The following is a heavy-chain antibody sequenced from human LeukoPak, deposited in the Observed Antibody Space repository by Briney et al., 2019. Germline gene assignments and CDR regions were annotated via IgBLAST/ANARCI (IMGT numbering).Heavy chain of an antibody. J-gene: IGHJ5*02. Sequence: SGTLSLTCIVSGGSISSYYWSWIRQPAGKGLEWIGQIHTSGSTNYNPSLKSRVAMSVDTSKNQFSLELSSVTAADTAVCARVVVVVVAATPYNWFDPWGQGTLVTVSS. CDR2: IHTSGST. CDR1: GGSISSYY. V-gene: IGHV4-4*07. D-gene: IGHD2-15*01. CDR3: VVVVVVAATPYNWFDP.